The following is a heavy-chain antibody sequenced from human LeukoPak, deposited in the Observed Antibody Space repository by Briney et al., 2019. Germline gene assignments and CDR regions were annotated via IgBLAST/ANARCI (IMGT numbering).Heavy chain of an antibody. CDR3: ARDLATGYSYGGTDLKR. CDR2: INSDGSST. D-gene: IGHD5-18*01. J-gene: IGHJ4*02. Sequence: PGGSLRLSCAASGFTFSSYWMHWVRQAPGKGLVWVSRINSDGSSTSYADSVKGQFTISRDNAKNTLYLQMNSLRAEDTAVYYCARDLATGYSYGGTDLKRWGQGTLVTVSS. V-gene: IGHV3-74*01. CDR1: GFTFSSYW.